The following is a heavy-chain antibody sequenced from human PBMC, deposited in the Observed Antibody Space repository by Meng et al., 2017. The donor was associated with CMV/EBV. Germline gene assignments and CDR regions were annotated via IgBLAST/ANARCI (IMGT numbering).Heavy chain of an antibody. CDR2: IRYDGSNK. CDR1: GFTFSSYG. CDR3: AKDSQTGTAGY. Sequence: GESLKISCAASGFTFSSYGMHWVRQAPGKGLEWVAFIRYDGSNKYYVDSVKGRFTISRDNSKNTLYLQMNSLRAEDTAVYYCAKDSQTGTAGYWGQGTLVTVSS. D-gene: IGHD1-7*01. V-gene: IGHV3-30*02. J-gene: IGHJ4*02.